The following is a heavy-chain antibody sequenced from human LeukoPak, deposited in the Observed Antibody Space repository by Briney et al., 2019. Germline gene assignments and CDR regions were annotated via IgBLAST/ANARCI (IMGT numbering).Heavy chain of an antibody. Sequence: GASVKVSCKASGYTFTSYAMNWVRQAPGQGLEWMGWINTNTGNPTYAQGFTGRFVFSLDTSVSTAYLQISSLKAEDTAVYYCARASKVIQQSTRNNYYGSGSPSGYWGQGTLVTVSS. CDR2: INTNTGNP. CDR1: GYTFTSYA. V-gene: IGHV7-4-1*02. J-gene: IGHJ4*02. D-gene: IGHD3-10*01. CDR3: ARASKVIQQSTRNNYYGSGSPSGY.